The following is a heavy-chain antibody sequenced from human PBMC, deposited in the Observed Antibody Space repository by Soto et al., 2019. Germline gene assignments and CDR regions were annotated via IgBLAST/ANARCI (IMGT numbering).Heavy chain of an antibody. V-gene: IGHV4-59*01. CDR1: GGSISSYY. D-gene: IGHD2-21*01. Sequence: SETLSLTCTVSGGSISSYYWSWIRQPPGKGLEWIGYIYYSGSTNYNPSLKSRVTISVDTSKNQFSLKLSSVTAADTAVYYCAREERCGGHCYIVDYWGQGTLVTVSS. CDR2: IYYSGST. CDR3: AREERCGGHCYIVDY. J-gene: IGHJ4*02.